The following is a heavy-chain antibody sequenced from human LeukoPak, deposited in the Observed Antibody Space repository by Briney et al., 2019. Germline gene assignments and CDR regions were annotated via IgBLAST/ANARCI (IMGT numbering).Heavy chain of an antibody. CDR2: ISGSHGNT. V-gene: IGHV3-23*01. D-gene: IGHD3-10*01. J-gene: IGHJ4*02. CDR3: AKGDFGGYFEH. CDR1: GFTLSSYA. Sequence: GGSLRLSCAASGFTLSSYAMSWVRQAPGKGLEWVSAISGSHGNTYYADSVKGRLTISRDNSKNTLYLQMNSLRAEDTAAYYCAKGDFGGYFEHWGQGTLVTVSS.